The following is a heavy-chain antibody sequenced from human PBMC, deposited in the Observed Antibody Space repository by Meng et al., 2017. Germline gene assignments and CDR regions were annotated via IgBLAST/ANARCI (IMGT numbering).Heavy chain of an antibody. CDR3: ARDKLKTFDP. V-gene: IGHV1-3*01. CDR1: GYTFTSYA. J-gene: IGHJ5*02. CDR2: INAGNGNT. Sequence: QVQFVQSVAEVKKPGSSVKVACKASGYTFTSYAMHWVRQAPGQRLEWMGWINAGNGNTKYSQKFQGRVTITRDTSASTAYMELSSLRSEDTAVYYCARDKLKTFDPWGQGTLVTVSS.